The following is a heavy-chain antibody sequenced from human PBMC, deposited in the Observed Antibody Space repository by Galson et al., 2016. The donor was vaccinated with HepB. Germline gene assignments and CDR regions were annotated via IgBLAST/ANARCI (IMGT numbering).Heavy chain of an antibody. CDR1: GFTFNFSL. J-gene: IGHJ3*02. D-gene: IGHD4-17*01. CDR3: TKHFGDYFGDTFDM. V-gene: IGHV3-7*01. Sequence: SLRLSCAASGFTFNFSLMSWVRQAPGKGLEWVANINQDGSEKSYMDSVKGPFTISRDNAKNSLYLQMNSLRAEDTAAYYCTKHFGDYFGDTFDMWGQGTMVTVSS. CDR2: INQDGSEK.